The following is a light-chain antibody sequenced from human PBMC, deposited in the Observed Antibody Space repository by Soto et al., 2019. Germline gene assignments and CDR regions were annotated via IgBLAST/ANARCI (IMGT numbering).Light chain of an antibody. V-gene: IGKV3-15*01. J-gene: IGKJ1*01. CDR3: QQYNNWWT. CDR2: GAS. Sequence: EILMTQSPATLSVSPGERATLSFRASQSVDSNLAWYQQKPGQAPRLLIYGASTRDTGISARFSGSGSGTEFTLTISSLQSEDFGVYYCQQYNNWWTFGQGTKVDIK. CDR1: QSVDSN.